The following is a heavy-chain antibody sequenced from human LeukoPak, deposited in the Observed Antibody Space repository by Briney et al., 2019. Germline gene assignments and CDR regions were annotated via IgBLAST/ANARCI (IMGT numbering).Heavy chain of an antibody. CDR1: GYSFTSYW. J-gene: IGHJ6*02. Sequence: GESLKISCKGSGYSFTSYWIGWVRQMPGKGLEWMGIIYPGDSDTRYSPSFQGQVTISADKSISTAYLQWSSLRASDTAMYYCARHRWYYYDSSGYQVPTGGMDVWGQGTTVTVSS. CDR3: ARHRWYYYDSSGYQVPTGGMDV. D-gene: IGHD3-22*01. V-gene: IGHV5-51*01. CDR2: IYPGDSDT.